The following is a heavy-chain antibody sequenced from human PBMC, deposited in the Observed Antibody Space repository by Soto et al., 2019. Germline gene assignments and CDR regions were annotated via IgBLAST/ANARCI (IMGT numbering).Heavy chain of an antibody. J-gene: IGHJ4*02. CDR3: ATERXAQYSDY. V-gene: IGHV1-69*06. CDR1: GCTFSSHV. CDR2: IMPTFGSA. D-gene: IGHD1-1*01. Sequence: GASVKFSFNASGCTFSSHVIAWVRQVPGQVLEWVGGIMPTFGSATYAPNVQGRVTISADKSTTKSYMELRRLRSEDTAVYYCATERXAQYSDYGGQGTRVTVSS.